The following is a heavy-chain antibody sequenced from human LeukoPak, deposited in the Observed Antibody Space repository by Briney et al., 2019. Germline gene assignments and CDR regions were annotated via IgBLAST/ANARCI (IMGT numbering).Heavy chain of an antibody. Sequence: ASVTVSCKASGYTFASYDIHWVRQATGQGLEWMGWMNHNSGNTGYAQKFQGRVTMTRNTSVSTAYMELSSLRSEDTAVYYCSRGATKYYYDSVEYFQHWGQGTLVTVSS. CDR3: SRGATKYYYDSVEYFQH. J-gene: IGHJ1*01. V-gene: IGHV1-8*01. CDR2: MNHNSGNT. CDR1: GYTFASYD. D-gene: IGHD3-22*01.